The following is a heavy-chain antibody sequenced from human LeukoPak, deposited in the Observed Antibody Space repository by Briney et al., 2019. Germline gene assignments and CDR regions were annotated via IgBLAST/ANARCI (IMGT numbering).Heavy chain of an antibody. CDR3: AKGDYYDFDY. D-gene: IGHD3-10*01. V-gene: IGHV3-23*01. CDR2: ILPGGGDT. CDR1: GFTFSSYA. Sequence: PGGSLRLSCAASGFTFSSYAMTWVRQAPGKGLEWVSTILPGGGDTYYADSVKGRFTISRDTSKNTLYLQMNTLRVEDTAVYYCAKGDYYDFDYWGQGTLVTVSS. J-gene: IGHJ4*02.